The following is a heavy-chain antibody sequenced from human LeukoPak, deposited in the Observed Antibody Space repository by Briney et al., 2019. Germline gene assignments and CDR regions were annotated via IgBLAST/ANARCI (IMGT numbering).Heavy chain of an antibody. D-gene: IGHD4-11*01. V-gene: IGHV1-46*01. Sequence: ASVKVSCKASGYTFTSYYMHWVRQAPGQGLEWMGIINPSGGSTSYAQKFQGRVTMTRDMSTSTVYMELSSLRSEDTAVYYCARAKYSNYVYYYMDVWGKGTTVTVSS. CDR1: GYTFTSYY. CDR3: ARAKYSNYVYYYMDV. CDR2: INPSGGST. J-gene: IGHJ6*03.